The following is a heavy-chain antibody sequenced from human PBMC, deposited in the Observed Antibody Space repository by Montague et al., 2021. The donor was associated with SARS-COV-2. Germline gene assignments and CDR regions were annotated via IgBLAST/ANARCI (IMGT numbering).Heavy chain of an antibody. D-gene: IGHD3-10*01. CDR2: IHHGGST. CDR1: GGSFSTYS. CDR3: AVTYYYGSGSDY. V-gene: IGHV4-34*01. J-gene: IGHJ4*02. Sequence: SETLSLTCAVHGGSFSTYSWNWIRQPPGKGLEWIGEIHHGGSTNYNPSLKSRVTISADTSKNQFSLKLSSVTAADTAVYYCAVTYYYGSGSDYWGQGTLVTVSS.